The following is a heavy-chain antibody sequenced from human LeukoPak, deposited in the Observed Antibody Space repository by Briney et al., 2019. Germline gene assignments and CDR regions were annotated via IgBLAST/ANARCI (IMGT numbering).Heavy chain of an antibody. CDR1: GGSISSYY. V-gene: IGHV4-59*08. D-gene: IGHD5-12*01. J-gene: IGHJ5*02. CDR3: ARRGYTTSGGHWFDP. Sequence: SETLSLTCSVSGGSISSYYWSWTRQPPGKGLEWIGYIFYSGSTIYNPSLRSRVTISADTSKNQLSLKLTSVTAADTAVHYCARRGYTTSGGHWFDPWGQGALVTVSS. CDR2: IFYSGST.